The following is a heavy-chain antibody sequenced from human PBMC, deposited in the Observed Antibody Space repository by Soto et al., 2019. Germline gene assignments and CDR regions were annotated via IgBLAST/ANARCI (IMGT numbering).Heavy chain of an antibody. J-gene: IGHJ6*02. CDR2: IIPIFGTA. CDR3: ARAGGITMVRGVSNYYYGMDV. CDR1: GGTFSSYA. D-gene: IGHD3-10*01. Sequence: QVQLVQSGAEVKKPGSSVKVSCKASGGTFSSYAISWVRQAPGQGLEWMGGIIPIFGTANYAQKFQGRVTITAHESTSTAYMELSSLRSEDTAVYYCARAGGITMVRGVSNYYYGMDVWGQGTTVTVSS. V-gene: IGHV1-69*01.